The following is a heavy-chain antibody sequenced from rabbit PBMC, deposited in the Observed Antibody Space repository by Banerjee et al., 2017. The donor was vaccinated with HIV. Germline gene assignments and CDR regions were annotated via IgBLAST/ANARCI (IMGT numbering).Heavy chain of an antibody. D-gene: IGHD8-1*01. Sequence: QEQLVESGGGLVQPGGSLTLTCTASGFPISSSYYMCWVRQAPGKGLEWIACIYTTSGNTYYASWAKGRFTISKTSSPTVTLQMTSLTAADTATYFCARLYDYYTRYFNLWGPGTLVTVS. CDR2: IYTTSGNT. V-gene: IGHV1S45*01. CDR3: ARLYDYYTRYFNL. J-gene: IGHJ4*01. CDR1: GFPISSSYY.